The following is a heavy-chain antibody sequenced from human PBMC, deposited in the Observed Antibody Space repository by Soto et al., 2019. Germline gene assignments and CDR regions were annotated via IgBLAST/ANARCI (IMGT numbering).Heavy chain of an antibody. CDR2: ISGRATNT. CDR1: GFTFSTTS. Sequence: EVQLLESGGGLVQPGGSLRLSCVASGFTFSTTSMSWVRQAPGKGLEWVSSISGRATNTYYADSVKGRFTISRDDSKNTLYLQMNSLRAEDTAVYHCAKDRTPGEYWGQGTLVTVSS. D-gene: IGHD3-16*01. V-gene: IGHV3-23*01. J-gene: IGHJ4*02. CDR3: AKDRTPGEY.